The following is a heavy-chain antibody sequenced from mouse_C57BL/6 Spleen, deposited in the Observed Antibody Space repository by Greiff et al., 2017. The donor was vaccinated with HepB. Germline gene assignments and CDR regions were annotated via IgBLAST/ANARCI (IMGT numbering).Heavy chain of an antibody. Sequence: QVQLKESGAELARPGASVKMSCKASGYTFTSYTMHWVKQRPGQGLEWIGYINPSSGYTKYNQKFKDKATLTADKSSSTAYMQLSSLTSEDSAVYYCATYEGDAMDYWGQGTSVTVSS. V-gene: IGHV1-4*01. J-gene: IGHJ4*01. CDR3: ATYEGDAMDY. CDR2: INPSSGYT. CDR1: GYTFTSYT. D-gene: IGHD2-3*01.